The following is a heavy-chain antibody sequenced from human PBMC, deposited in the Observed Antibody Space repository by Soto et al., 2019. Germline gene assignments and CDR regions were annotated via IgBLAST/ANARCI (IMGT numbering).Heavy chain of an antibody. J-gene: IGHJ6*02. CDR1: GFTFSSYG. Sequence: LRLSCAASGFTFSSYGMHWVRQAPGKGLEWVAVIWYDGSNKYYADSVKGRFTISRDNSKNTLYLQMNSLRAEDTAVYYCARDNYYDSSGYLSGMDVWGQGTTVTVSS. V-gene: IGHV3-33*01. CDR3: ARDNYYDSSGYLSGMDV. CDR2: IWYDGSNK. D-gene: IGHD3-22*01.